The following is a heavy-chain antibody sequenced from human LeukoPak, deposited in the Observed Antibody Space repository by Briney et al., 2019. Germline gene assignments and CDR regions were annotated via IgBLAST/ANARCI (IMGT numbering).Heavy chain of an antibody. J-gene: IGHJ3*02. CDR3: ARLGRLLWFGEFAFDI. D-gene: IGHD3-10*01. V-gene: IGHV4-34*01. CDR1: GGSFSGYY. CDR2: INHSGST. Sequence: SETLSLTCAVYGGSFSGYYWSWIRQPPGKGLEWIGEINHSGSTNYNPSLKSRVTISVDTSKNQFSLKLSSVTAADTAVYYCARLGRLLWFGEFAFDIWGQGTMVTVSS.